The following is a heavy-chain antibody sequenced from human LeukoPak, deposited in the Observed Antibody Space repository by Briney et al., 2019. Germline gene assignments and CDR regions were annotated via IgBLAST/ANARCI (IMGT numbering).Heavy chain of an antibody. D-gene: IGHD6-6*01. J-gene: IGHJ6*02. Sequence: ASVKVSCKASGYTFTSYDINWVRQATGQGLEWMGWTNPNSGSTGYAQKFQGRVTMTRNTSISTAYMELSSLRSEDTAVYYCARSYSSSSYYGMDVWGQGTTVTVSS. V-gene: IGHV1-8*01. CDR1: GYTFTSYD. CDR2: TNPNSGST. CDR3: ARSYSSSSYYGMDV.